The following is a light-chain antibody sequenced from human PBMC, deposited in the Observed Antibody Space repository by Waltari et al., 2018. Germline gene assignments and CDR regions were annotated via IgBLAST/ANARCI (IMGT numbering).Light chain of an antibody. CDR2: AAS. CDR1: QSISSY. Sequence: DIQMTQSPSSLSASVGDRVTITCRASQSISSYLNWYQQKPGKAPKLLSNAASSLQSGVPSRFSGSGSGTDFTLTISSLQPEDFATYYCQQSYSTPPITFGQGTRLEIK. J-gene: IGKJ5*01. V-gene: IGKV1-39*01. CDR3: QQSYSTPPIT.